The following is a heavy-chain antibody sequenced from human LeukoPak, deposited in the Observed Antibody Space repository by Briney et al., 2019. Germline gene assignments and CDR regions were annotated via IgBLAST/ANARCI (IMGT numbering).Heavy chain of an antibody. CDR1: GYTFTGYY. CDR2: INPSGGTT. Sequence: ASVKVSCKASGYTFTGYYMHWVRQAPGQGLEWMGIINPSGGTTSYAQNFQGRVTMTRDTSTSTVYMELSSLRSEDTAVYYCAREIGPRQLHLWGSAFDYWGQGTLVTVSS. V-gene: IGHV1-46*01. D-gene: IGHD5-18*01. CDR3: AREIGPRQLHLWGSAFDY. J-gene: IGHJ4*02.